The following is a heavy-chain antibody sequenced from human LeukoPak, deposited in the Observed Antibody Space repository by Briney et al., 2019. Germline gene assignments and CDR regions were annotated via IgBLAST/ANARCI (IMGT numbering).Heavy chain of an antibody. CDR2: ISYDGSNK. CDR1: GFTFSSYG. V-gene: IGHV3-30*18. J-gene: IGHJ4*02. D-gene: IGHD3-10*01. CDR3: AKGVPLDFDH. Sequence: GGSLRLSCAASGFTFSSYGMHWVRQAPGKGLEWVAVISYDGSNKYYADSVKGRFTISRDNSKNTLYLQMNSLRAEDTAVYYCAKGVPLDFDHWGQGTLVTVSS.